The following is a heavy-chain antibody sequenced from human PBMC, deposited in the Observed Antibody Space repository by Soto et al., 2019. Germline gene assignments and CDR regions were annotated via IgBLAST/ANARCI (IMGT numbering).Heavy chain of an antibody. CDR2: ISGSGGST. J-gene: IGHJ4*02. CDR1: GFTFSSYA. Sequence: PGGSLRLSCAASGFTFSSYAMSWVRQAPGKGLEWVSAISGSGGSTYYADSVKGRFTISRDNSKNTLYLQMNSLRAEDTAVYYCAKGKMASVVAATPPFYWGQGTLVTVSS. D-gene: IGHD2-15*01. CDR3: AKGKMASVVAATPPFY. V-gene: IGHV3-23*01.